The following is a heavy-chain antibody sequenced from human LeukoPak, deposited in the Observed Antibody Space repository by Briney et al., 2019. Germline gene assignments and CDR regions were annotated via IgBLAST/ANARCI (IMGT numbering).Heavy chain of an antibody. V-gene: IGHV1-2*02. J-gene: IGHJ3*02. CDR1: GYTFTGYY. Sequence: ASVKVSCKASGYTFTGYYMHWVRQAPGQGLEWLAWINPNSGGTNYAQKFQGRVTMTRDTSISTAYMELSRLRSDDTAVYYCAKPLRYNWNDVSNAFDIWGQGTMVTASS. CDR3: AKPLRYNWNDVSNAFDI. D-gene: IGHD1-1*01. CDR2: INPNSGGT.